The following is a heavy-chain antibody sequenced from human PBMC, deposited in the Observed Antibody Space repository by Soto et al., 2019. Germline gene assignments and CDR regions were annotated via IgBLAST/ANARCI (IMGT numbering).Heavy chain of an antibody. D-gene: IGHD6-13*01. CDR3: ARYGQQLAYWYFDL. CDR2: IIPILGIA. Sequence: QVQLVQSGAEVKKPGSSVKVSCKASGGTFSSYTISWVRQAPGQGLEWMGRIIPILGIANYAQKFQGRVTITADKSTSTAYMELSSLRSEDTAVYYCARYGQQLAYWYFDLWGRGTLVTVSS. CDR1: GGTFSSYT. J-gene: IGHJ2*01. V-gene: IGHV1-69*02.